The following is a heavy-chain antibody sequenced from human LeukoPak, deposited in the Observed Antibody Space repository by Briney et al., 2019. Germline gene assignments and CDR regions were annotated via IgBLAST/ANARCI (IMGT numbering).Heavy chain of an antibody. J-gene: IGHJ4*02. CDR3: ARDQEGQYPTDY. CDR1: GYTFTSYD. D-gene: IGHD2-2*01. Sequence: GASVKVSCKASGYTFTSYDMHWVRQAPGQGLEWMGIINPSGGSTSYAQKFQGRVTMTRDTSTSTVYMELSSLRSEDTAVYYCARDQEGQYPTDYWGQGTLVTVSS. V-gene: IGHV1-46*01. CDR2: INPSGGST.